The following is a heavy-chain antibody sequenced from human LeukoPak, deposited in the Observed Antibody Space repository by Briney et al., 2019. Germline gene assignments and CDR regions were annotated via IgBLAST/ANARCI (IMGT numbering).Heavy chain of an antibody. CDR2: IKQDGSEK. CDR3: ARDRYSGGYGGKFAFDI. J-gene: IGHJ3*02. CDR1: GFTFSNYW. V-gene: IGHV3-7*01. Sequence: GGSVRLSCSASGFTFSNYWINWVRQAPGEGLEWVANIKQDGSEKYYVNSVKGRFTISRDNAKNSLYLQMNNLRVEDTAVYYCARDRYSGGYGGKFAFDIWGQGTMVTVSS. D-gene: IGHD1-26*01.